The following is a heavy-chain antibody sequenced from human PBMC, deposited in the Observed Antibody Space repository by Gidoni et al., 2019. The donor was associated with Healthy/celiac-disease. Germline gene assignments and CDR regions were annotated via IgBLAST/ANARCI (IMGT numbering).Heavy chain of an antibody. Sequence: QVQLVQSGAEVKKPGASVKVSCKASGYTFPIYYMHWVRQAPGQGLEWMGIINPSGGSTSYAQKFQGRVTMTRDTSTSTVYMELSRLRSEDTAVYYCARDIIPDYYDSSGYRYYFDYWGQGTLVTVSS. CDR1: GYTFPIYY. V-gene: IGHV1-46*01. J-gene: IGHJ4*02. CDR2: INPSGGST. CDR3: ARDIIPDYYDSSGYRYYFDY. D-gene: IGHD3-22*01.